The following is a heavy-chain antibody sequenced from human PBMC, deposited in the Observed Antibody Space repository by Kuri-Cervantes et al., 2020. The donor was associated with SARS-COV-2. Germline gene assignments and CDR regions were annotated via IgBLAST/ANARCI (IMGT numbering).Heavy chain of an antibody. CDR2: ISSSGTYT. CDR1: GFTFSDYY. Sequence: GGSLRLSCAASGFTFSDYYMSWIRQAPGKGLEWLSYISSSGTYTNYADSVKGRFTISRDNAKNSLYLQMNSLRAEDTAVYYCAKDQDYYDSSGQFDYWGQGTLVTVSS. CDR3: AKDQDYYDSSGQFDY. V-gene: IGHV3-11*05. J-gene: IGHJ4*02. D-gene: IGHD3-22*01.